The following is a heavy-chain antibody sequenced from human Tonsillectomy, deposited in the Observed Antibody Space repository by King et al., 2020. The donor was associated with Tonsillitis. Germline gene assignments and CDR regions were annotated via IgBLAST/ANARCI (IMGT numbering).Heavy chain of an antibody. Sequence: VQLVESGAEVKKPGSSVKVSCKASGGTFSSYAISWVRQAPGQGLEWMGRIIPILGIANYAQKFQGRVTITADKSTSTAYMELSSLRSEDTAVYYCARGLWKGSGQSDYWGQGALVTVSS. CDR3: ARGLWKGSGQSDY. J-gene: IGHJ4*02. CDR1: GGTFSSYA. D-gene: IGHD2-15*01. V-gene: IGHV1-69*09. CDR2: IIPILGIA.